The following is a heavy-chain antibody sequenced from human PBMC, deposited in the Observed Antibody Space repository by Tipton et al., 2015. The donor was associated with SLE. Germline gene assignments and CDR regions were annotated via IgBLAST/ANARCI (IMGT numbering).Heavy chain of an antibody. V-gene: IGHV1-8*01. J-gene: IGHJ4*02. D-gene: IGHD6-13*01. CDR3: ARGVEAGVDY. Sequence: QLVQSGAEVKMPGASVKVSCEASGYTFTSLDINWVRQASGQGFECLGWMSHNNGDTGYAQKFQGRVTLTRDTSTSTAYMELSTLTSEDTAVYYCARGVEAGVDYWGQGTQVTVSS. CDR1: GYTFTSLD. CDR2: MSHNNGDT.